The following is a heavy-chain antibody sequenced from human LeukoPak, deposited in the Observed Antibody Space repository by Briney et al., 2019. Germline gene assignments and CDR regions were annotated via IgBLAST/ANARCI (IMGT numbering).Heavy chain of an antibody. D-gene: IGHD6-13*01. CDR2: IYYGST. J-gene: IGHJ4*02. CDR1: GGSISSGDYY. CDR3: ARGGFYGSTNFDY. V-gene: IGHV4-30-4*02. Sequence: PSETLSLTCSVSGGSISSGDYYWSWIRQPPGKGLEWIGYIYYGSTYYNPSLKSRVTISVDTSKNQFSLKLNSVTAADTAVYYCARGGFYGSTNFDYWGQGTLVTVSS.